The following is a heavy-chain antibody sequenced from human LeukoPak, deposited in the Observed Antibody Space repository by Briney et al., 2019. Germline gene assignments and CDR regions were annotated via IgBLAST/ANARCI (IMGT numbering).Heavy chain of an antibody. Sequence: SETLSLTCTVSGGSISSYYWNWIRQPPGKGLEWIGYIYYSGSTNYSPSLESRVTISLDTSKNQFSLQLSSVTAADTAVYYCARRGVGATTWDAFDIWGQGTLVTVSS. V-gene: IGHV4-59*08. J-gene: IGHJ3*02. CDR1: GGSISSYY. CDR3: ARRGVGATTWDAFDI. D-gene: IGHD1-26*01. CDR2: IYYSGST.